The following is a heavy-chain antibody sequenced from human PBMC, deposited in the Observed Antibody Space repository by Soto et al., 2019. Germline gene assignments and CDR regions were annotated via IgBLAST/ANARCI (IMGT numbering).Heavy chain of an antibody. V-gene: IGHV3-9*01. D-gene: IGHD6-6*01. CDR3: AKDIRGGIEYSSSNDYYYYYGMDV. Sequence: GGSLRLSCAASGFTFDDYAMHWVRQAPGKGLEWVSGISWNSGSIGYADSVKGRFTISRDNAKNSLYLQMNSLRAEDTALYYCAKDIRGGIEYSSSNDYYYYYGMDVWGQGTTVTVS. CDR2: ISWNSGSI. J-gene: IGHJ6*02. CDR1: GFTFDDYA.